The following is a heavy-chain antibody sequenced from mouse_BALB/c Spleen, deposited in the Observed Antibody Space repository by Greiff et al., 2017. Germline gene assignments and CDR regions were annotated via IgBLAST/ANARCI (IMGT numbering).Heavy chain of an antibody. CDR2: TRNKANDYTT. CDR3: ARDAITTATPFAY. J-gene: IGHJ3*01. V-gene: IGHV7-1*02. CDR1: GFTFSDFY. Sequence: DVMLVESGGGLVQPGGSLRLSCATSGFTFSDFYMEWVRQPPGKRLEWIAATRNKANDYTTEYSASVKGRFIVSRDTSQSILYLQMNALRAEDTAIDYCARDAITTATPFAYWGQGTLVTVSA. D-gene: IGHD1-1*01.